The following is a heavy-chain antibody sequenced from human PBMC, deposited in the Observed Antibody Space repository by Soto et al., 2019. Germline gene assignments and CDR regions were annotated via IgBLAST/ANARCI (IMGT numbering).Heavy chain of an antibody. Sequence: QVQLVQSGAEVKKPGASVKVSCTASGYTFTSYGISWVRQAPGQGLEWMGWISAYNGNTNYAQKLQGRVTMTTDTFTSTAYMELRSLRSDDTAVYYCARDPRIVVVVAEGDAFDIWGQGTMVTVSS. CDR1: GYTFTSYG. J-gene: IGHJ3*02. CDR2: ISAYNGNT. CDR3: ARDPRIVVVVAEGDAFDI. V-gene: IGHV1-18*01. D-gene: IGHD2-15*01.